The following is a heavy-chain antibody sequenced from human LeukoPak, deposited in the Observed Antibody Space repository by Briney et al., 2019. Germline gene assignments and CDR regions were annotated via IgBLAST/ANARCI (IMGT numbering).Heavy chain of an antibody. CDR1: GFTFSSHA. Sequence: GGSLRLSCEASGFTFSSHAMSWVRQAPGKGLEWVSGISGSGAATYYADSVKGRFTISRDNSKNTLYLQMNSLRAEDTAVYYCAKMSGITIFGVVRYGMDVWGQGTTVTVSS. J-gene: IGHJ6*02. V-gene: IGHV3-23*01. CDR3: AKMSGITIFGVVRYGMDV. D-gene: IGHD3-3*01. CDR2: ISGSGAAT.